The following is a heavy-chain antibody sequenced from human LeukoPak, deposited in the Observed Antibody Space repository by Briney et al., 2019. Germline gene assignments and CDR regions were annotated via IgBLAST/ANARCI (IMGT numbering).Heavy chain of an antibody. V-gene: IGHV3-30*18. D-gene: IGHD6-6*01. CDR3: AKDYKYCDSSSCRDYFYGMDV. J-gene: IGHJ6*02. Sequence: PGGSLRLSCAASGFPFSNYGMHWVRQAPGRGLEWVAVISYDGTSPHYADSVRGRLTISRDNSKNTVYLQVNSLRGEDTAVYYCAKDYKYCDSSSCRDYFYGMDVWGQGTAVIVS. CDR2: ISYDGTSP. CDR1: GFPFSNYG.